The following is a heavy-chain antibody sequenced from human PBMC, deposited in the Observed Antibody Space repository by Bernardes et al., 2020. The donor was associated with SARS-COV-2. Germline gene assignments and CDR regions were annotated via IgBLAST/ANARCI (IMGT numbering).Heavy chain of an antibody. CDR3: AKTQTPKITIFGVVSYYGMDV. J-gene: IGHJ6*02. D-gene: IGHD3-3*01. CDR2: ISGSGGST. V-gene: IGHV3-23*01. CDR1: GFTFSSYA. Sequence: GGSLRLSCAASGFTFSSYAMSWVRQAPGKGLEWVSAISGSGGSTYYADSVKGRFTISRDNSKNTLYLQMNSLRAEDTAVYYCAKTQTPKITIFGVVSYYGMDVWGQGTTVTVSS.